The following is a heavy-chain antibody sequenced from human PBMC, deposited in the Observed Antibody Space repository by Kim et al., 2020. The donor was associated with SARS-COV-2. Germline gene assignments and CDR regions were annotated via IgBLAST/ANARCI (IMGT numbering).Heavy chain of an antibody. D-gene: IGHD3-10*01. CDR2: NK. J-gene: IGHJ3*02. V-gene: IGHV3-30*02. CDR3: AKSLHGSTGI. Sequence: NKYYADSVKGRFTISRDNSKNTLYLQMNSLRAEDSAVYYCAKSLHGSTGIWGQGTMVTVSS.